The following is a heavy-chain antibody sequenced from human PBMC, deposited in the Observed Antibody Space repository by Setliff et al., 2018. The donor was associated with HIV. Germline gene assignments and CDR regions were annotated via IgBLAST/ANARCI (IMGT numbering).Heavy chain of an antibody. CDR3: ARDSSSWRGDAFDI. D-gene: IGHD6-13*01. CDR1: GGSISSHY. CDR2: IYYSGST. Sequence: NPSETLSLTCTVSGGSISSHYWSWIRQPPGKGLEWIGSIYYSGSTNYNPSLKSRVTISVDTSKNQFSLKLSSVTAADTAVYYCARDSSSWRGDAFDIWGQGTMVTVSS. V-gene: IGHV4-59*11. J-gene: IGHJ3*02.